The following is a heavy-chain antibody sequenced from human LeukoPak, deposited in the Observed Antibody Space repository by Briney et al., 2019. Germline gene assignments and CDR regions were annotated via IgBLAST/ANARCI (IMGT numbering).Heavy chain of an antibody. Sequence: SETLSLTCTVSGGSISSGSYYWNWIRQPAGKGLEWIGRVYTSGSTTYNPSLKSRVTISLDTSKNHFSLKLNSVTAADTAVYYCARFRDYREAFDIWGQGTMVTVSS. CDR3: ARFRDYREAFDI. CDR1: GGSISSGSYY. CDR2: VYTSGST. D-gene: IGHD3-10*01. V-gene: IGHV4-61*02. J-gene: IGHJ3*02.